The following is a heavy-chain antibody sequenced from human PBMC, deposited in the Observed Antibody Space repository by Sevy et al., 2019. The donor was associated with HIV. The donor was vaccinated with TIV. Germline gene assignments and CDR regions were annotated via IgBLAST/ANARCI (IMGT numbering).Heavy chain of an antibody. CDR1: GFSYSSYG. D-gene: IGHD2-21*01. CDR2: IQYDGSNK. Sequence: GGSLRLSCAASGFSYSSYGMQWVRQAPGKGLEWVAYIQYDGSNKDYADSVKGRFTISRDNSKNTLDLQMNSRRVEDTAVYYCVKEGGGEGGDHWGQGTLVTVSS. CDR3: VKEGGGEGGDH. V-gene: IGHV3-30*02. J-gene: IGHJ4*02.